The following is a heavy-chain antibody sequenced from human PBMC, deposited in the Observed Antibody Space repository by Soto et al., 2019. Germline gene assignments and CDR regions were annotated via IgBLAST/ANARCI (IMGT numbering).Heavy chain of an antibody. CDR3: ARGIVLVPGAIDWFAP. Sequence: GGSLRLSCAATGFSFSSHGMHWVRQAPGRGLEWVAVIWFDGSNKYYGDSVKGRFTISRDNSKNTLYLQMNSLRAEDTAVYYCARGIVLVPGAIDWFAPWGQGTLVTVSS. J-gene: IGHJ5*02. CDR1: GFSFSSHG. V-gene: IGHV3-33*08. D-gene: IGHD2-8*02. CDR2: IWFDGSNK.